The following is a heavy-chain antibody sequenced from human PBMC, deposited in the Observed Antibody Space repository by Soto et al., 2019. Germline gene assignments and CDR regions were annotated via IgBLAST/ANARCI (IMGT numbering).Heavy chain of an antibody. CDR3: AGSGYSYGSPGDYYYYGMDV. J-gene: IGHJ6*02. D-gene: IGHD5-18*01. CDR1: GGTFSRYA. V-gene: IGHV1-69*12. CDR2: IIPIFGTT. Sequence: QVQLVQSGAEVKKPGSSVKVSCKASGGTFSRYAISWVRQAPGQGLEWMGGIIPIFGTTNYAQKFQGRVTITADESTSTAYMELSSLRSEDTAVYYCAGSGYSYGSPGDYYYYGMDVWGQGTTVTVSS.